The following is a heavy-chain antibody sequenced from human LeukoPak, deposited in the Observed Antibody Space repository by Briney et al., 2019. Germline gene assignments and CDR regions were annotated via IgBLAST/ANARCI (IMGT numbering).Heavy chain of an antibody. CDR2: TYYRSKWYS. Sequence: SQTLSPTCAISGDSVSRNTAAWNWIRHSPSRGLEWLGRTYYRSKWYSDYALSVKSRIIINADTAKNQFSLQLNSVIPEDTAVYYCAREGSSGRFDPWGQGTLVTVSS. J-gene: IGHJ5*02. CDR3: AREGSSGRFDP. V-gene: IGHV6-1*01. D-gene: IGHD6-25*01. CDR1: GDSVSRNTAA.